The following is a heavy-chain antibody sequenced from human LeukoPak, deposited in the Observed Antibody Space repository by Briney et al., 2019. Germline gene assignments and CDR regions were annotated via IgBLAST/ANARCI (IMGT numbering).Heavy chain of an antibody. V-gene: IGHV4-61*02. D-gene: IGHD6-19*01. CDR2: IYTSGST. J-gene: IGHJ6*03. CDR3: ARAGSGWYPYYYYMDV. Sequence: PSETLSLTCTVSGGSISSGSYYWSWIRQPAGKGLEWIGRIYTSGSTNYNPSLKSRVTISVDTSKNQFSLKLSSVTAADTAVYYCARAGSGWYPYYYYMDVWGKGTTVTISS. CDR1: GGSISSGSYY.